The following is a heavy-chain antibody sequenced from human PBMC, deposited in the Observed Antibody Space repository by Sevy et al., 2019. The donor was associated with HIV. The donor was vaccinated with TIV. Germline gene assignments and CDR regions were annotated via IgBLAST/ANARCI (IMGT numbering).Heavy chain of an antibody. CDR3: ARASIAAPGAPFDY. D-gene: IGHD6-13*01. CDR2: INHSGST. Sequence: SETLSLTCAVYGGSFSGDYWSWIRQPPGKGLEWIGEINHSGSTIYYPSLKSRVTISVDTSKNQFSLKLSSVTAADTAVYYCARASIAAPGAPFDYWGQGTLVTVSS. CDR1: GGSFSGDY. V-gene: IGHV4-34*01. J-gene: IGHJ4*02.